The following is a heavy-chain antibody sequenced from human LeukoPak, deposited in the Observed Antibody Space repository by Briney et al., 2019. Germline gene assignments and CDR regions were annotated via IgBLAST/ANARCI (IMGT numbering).Heavy chain of an antibody. Sequence: ASVKVSCKASGYTFTGYYMHWVRQAPGQGLEWMGWINPNSGGTNYAQKFQGRVTITTDESTSTAYMELSSLRSEDTAVYYCASPPYYYDSSGYQWGQGTLVTVSS. J-gene: IGHJ4*02. CDR1: GYTFTGYY. V-gene: IGHV1-2*02. CDR2: INPNSGGT. CDR3: ASPPYYYDSSGYQ. D-gene: IGHD3-22*01.